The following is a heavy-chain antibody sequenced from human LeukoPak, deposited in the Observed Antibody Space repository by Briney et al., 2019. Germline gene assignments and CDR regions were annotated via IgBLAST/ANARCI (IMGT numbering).Heavy chain of an antibody. J-gene: IGHJ4*02. V-gene: IGHV3-9*01. CDR3: STQRAAAGTGGDY. D-gene: IGHD6-13*01. CDR1: GFTFDDYA. Sequence: GRSLRLSCAASGFTFDDYAMHWVRQAPGKGLESVSGISWNSGSIGYADSVKGRFTISRDNAKNSLYLQMNSLRAEDTALYYCSTQRAAAGTGGDYWGQGTPVTVSS. CDR2: ISWNSGSI.